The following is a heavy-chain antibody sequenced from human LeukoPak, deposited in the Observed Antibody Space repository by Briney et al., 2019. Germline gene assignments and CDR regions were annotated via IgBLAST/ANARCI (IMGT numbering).Heavy chain of an antibody. CDR2: ISSSGSTI. D-gene: IGHD1-26*01. CDR1: GFIFSDYW. V-gene: IGHV3-11*04. J-gene: IGHJ1*01. CDR3: ARGALRASGSYYAEYFQH. Sequence: SGGSLRLSCTASGFIFSDYWMRWVRQAPGKGLEWVSYISSSGSTIYYADSVKGRFTISRDNAKNSLYLQMNSLRAEDTAVYYCARGALRASGSYYAEYFQHWGQGTLVTVSS.